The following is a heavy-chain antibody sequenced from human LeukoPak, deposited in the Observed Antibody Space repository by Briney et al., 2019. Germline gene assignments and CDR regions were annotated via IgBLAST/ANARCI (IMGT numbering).Heavy chain of an antibody. D-gene: IGHD3-22*01. Sequence: SETLSLTCAVYGGSFSGYYWSWIRQPPGKGLEWIGEINHSGNTNYNPSLKSRVTISVDTSKNQFSLKLSSVTAADTAVYHCASLRYYYDSSGSRPVDYWGQGTLVAVSS. CDR2: INHSGNT. CDR1: GGSFSGYY. V-gene: IGHV4-34*01. J-gene: IGHJ4*02. CDR3: ASLRYYYDSSGSRPVDY.